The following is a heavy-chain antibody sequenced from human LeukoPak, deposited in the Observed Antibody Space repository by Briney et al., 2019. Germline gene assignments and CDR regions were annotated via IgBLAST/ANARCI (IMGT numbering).Heavy chain of an antibody. Sequence: ASVKVSCTASGYTFTSYYMHWVRQAPGQGLEWMGIINPSGGSTSYAHNFKGRVTISRDTSKNTVYMELSSLRSEDTAVYYCATDQIQVVVTAFSTRTNDYWGQGTLVTVSS. D-gene: IGHD2-21*02. J-gene: IGHJ4*02. V-gene: IGHV1-46*01. CDR1: GYTFTSYY. CDR2: INPSGGST. CDR3: ATDQIQVVVTAFSTRTNDY.